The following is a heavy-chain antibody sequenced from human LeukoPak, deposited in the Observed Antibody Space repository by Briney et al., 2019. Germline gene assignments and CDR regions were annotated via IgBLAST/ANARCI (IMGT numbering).Heavy chain of an antibody. CDR3: ARKTPPRSSGFDY. J-gene: IGHJ4*02. V-gene: IGHV4-59*01. Sequence: SETLSLTCTVSGGSISSYYWSWIRQPPGKGLEWIGYIYYSGSTNYNPSLKSRVTISVDTSKNQFSPKLSSVTAADTAVYYCARKTPPRSSGFDYWGQGTLVTVSS. D-gene: IGHD6-19*01. CDR1: GGSISSYY. CDR2: IYYSGST.